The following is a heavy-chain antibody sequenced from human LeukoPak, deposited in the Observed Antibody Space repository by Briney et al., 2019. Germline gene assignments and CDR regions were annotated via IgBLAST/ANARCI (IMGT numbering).Heavy chain of an antibody. J-gene: IGHJ4*02. CDR2: IYSDNT. D-gene: IGHD4/OR15-4a*01. Sequence: PGGSLRLSCTVSGFTVSSNSMSWVRQAPGKGLEWVSFIYSDNTHYSDSVKGRFTISRDNPKNNLYLHMNSLRAEDTAVYYCARRAGAYSHPYDYWGQGTLVAVSS. CDR3: ARRAGAYSHPYDY. V-gene: IGHV3-53*01. CDR1: GFTVSSNS.